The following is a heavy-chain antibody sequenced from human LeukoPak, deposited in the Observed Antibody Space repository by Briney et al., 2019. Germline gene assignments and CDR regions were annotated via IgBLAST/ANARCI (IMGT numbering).Heavy chain of an antibody. D-gene: IGHD3-22*01. Sequence: SETLSLTCAVYGVSFSGYYWSWIRQPPGKGLEWIGEINHSGSTNYNPSLKSRVTISVDTSKNQFSLKLSSVTAADTAVYYCARLVPRDYDSSGYYPYYFDYWGQGTLVTVSS. J-gene: IGHJ4*02. CDR2: INHSGST. CDR3: ARLVPRDYDSSGYYPYYFDY. CDR1: GVSFSGYY. V-gene: IGHV4-34*01.